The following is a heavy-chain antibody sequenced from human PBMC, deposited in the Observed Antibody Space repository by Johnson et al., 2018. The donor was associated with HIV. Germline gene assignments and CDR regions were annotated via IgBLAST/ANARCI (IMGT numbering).Heavy chain of an antibody. CDR3: ARDRAIVVAYDAFDI. Sequence: QMLLVESGGDVVQPGRSLRLSCAASGFTFSSYAMHWVRQAPGKGLEWISVIYSGGDTYYADSVRGRFTISRDNSKNTLYLQMNSLRAEDTAVYYCARDRAIVVAYDAFDIWGQGTMVTVSS. V-gene: IGHV3-30*14. J-gene: IGHJ3*02. CDR2: IYSGGDT. CDR1: GFTFSSYA. D-gene: IGHD3-22*01.